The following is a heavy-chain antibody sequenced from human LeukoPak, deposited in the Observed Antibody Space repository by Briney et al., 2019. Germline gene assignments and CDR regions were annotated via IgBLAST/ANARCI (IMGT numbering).Heavy chain of an antibody. CDR2: ISSSSSYI. J-gene: IGHJ5*02. CDR1: GFTFSSYS. CDR3: ARRSQGFGELSYYNWFDP. Sequence: KPGGSLRLSCAASGFTFSSYSMNWVRQAPGKGLEWVSSISSSSSYIYYADSVKGRFTISRDNAKNSLYLQMNSLRAEDTAVYYCARRSQGFGELSYYNWFDPWGQGTLVTVSS. V-gene: IGHV3-21*01. D-gene: IGHD3-10*01.